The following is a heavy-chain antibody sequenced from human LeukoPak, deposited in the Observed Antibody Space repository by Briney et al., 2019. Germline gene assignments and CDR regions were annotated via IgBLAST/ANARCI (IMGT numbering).Heavy chain of an antibody. D-gene: IGHD5-24*01. CDR1: GGTFSSHS. Sequence: SVKVSCKAPGGTFSSHSLNWVRQAPGQGLEWMGRIIPILGVENYAQNFQGRATITADKSTSTFYMELSILRFEDTALYYCARDREMATGGFDYWGQGTLVTVSS. CDR3: ARDREMATGGFDY. CDR2: IIPILGVE. V-gene: IGHV1-69*04. J-gene: IGHJ4*02.